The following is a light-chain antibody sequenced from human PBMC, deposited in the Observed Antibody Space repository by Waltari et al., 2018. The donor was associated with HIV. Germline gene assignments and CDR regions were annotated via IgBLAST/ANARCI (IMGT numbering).Light chain of an antibody. CDR2: NNY. CDR3: AAWDDSLLGVV. J-gene: IGLJ2*01. Sequence: QSVLTPQPSASGTPGQRVTISCSGSNSKIAINTVHWYQQVPGTAPKLLIYNNYERPSGVPDRFSGSKSGSSASLAISGLQAEDDGDYYCAAWDDSLLGVVFGGGTKLTVL. V-gene: IGLV1-44*01. CDR1: NSKIAINT.